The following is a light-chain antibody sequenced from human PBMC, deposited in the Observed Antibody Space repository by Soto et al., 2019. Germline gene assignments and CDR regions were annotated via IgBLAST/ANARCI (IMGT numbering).Light chain of an antibody. V-gene: IGLV2-14*01. Sequence: QSVLTQPASVSGSPGQPITISCVDTSSDIGDYNYVSWYQQHPGKVPKVIIYDVSNRPSGVSYRFSATKSGNTASLTISGLQAEDEADYYCCSYTRSGTLIFGTGTKVTVL. J-gene: IGLJ1*01. CDR3: CSYTRSGTLI. CDR2: DVS. CDR1: SSDIGDYNY.